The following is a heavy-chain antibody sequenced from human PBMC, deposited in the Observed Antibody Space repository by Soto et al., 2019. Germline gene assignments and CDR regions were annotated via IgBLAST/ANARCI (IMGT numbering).Heavy chain of an antibody. D-gene: IGHD3-3*01. CDR1: GGSIRSYY. CDR2: VYHSGTT. J-gene: IGHJ5*02. CDR3: ARGGEGFDP. V-gene: IGHV4-59*01. Sequence: TLSLTCTVSGGSIRSYYWSWIRQPPGKGLEWIGYVYHSGTTNYNPSLKSRVTISVDTSKNQFSLKLSSVTAADTAVYYCARGGEGFDPWGQGTLVTVSS.